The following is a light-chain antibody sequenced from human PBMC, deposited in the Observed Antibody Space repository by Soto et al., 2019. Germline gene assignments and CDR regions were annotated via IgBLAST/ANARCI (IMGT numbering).Light chain of an antibody. V-gene: IGKV1-27*01. CDR1: QGISKY. Sequence: DVQMTQSPSSLSASVGDRVTITCRASQGISKYLAWYQQKPGKVPRLLIYVASTLQSGVPSRFSGSGSGTDFILTICGLQPEDVATYYSQKYDSAPWTFGQGTKMEIK. CDR2: VAS. J-gene: IGKJ1*01. CDR3: QKYDSAPWT.